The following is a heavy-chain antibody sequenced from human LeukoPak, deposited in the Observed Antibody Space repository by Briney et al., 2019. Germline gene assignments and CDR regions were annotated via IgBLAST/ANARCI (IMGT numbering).Heavy chain of an antibody. Sequence: PGGSLRLSCAASGFTFSDYYMGWIRQAPGKGLEWVSCISGGAGPIYYADSVRGRFTISRDNAKYSLYLQMSSLRAEDTAVYYCARVDSSDWGTFDYWGQGTLVTVSS. V-gene: IGHV3-11*01. D-gene: IGHD6-19*01. CDR1: GFTFSDYY. CDR3: ARVDSSDWGTFDY. J-gene: IGHJ4*02. CDR2: ISGGAGPI.